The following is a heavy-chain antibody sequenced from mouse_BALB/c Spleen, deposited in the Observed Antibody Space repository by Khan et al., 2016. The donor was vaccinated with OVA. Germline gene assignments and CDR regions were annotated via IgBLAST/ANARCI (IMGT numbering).Heavy chain of an antibody. J-gene: IGHJ2*01. CDR2: ISYSGVT. V-gene: IGHV3-2*02. Sequence: VQLKESGPGLVKPSQSLSLTCTVTGYSITSGYAWNWIRQFPGNKLEWMGYISYSGVTSYTPSLKSRISITRDTSKNQFFLQLNSVTTEDTATDYCARWNYYGYYFDYWGQGTTLTVSS. CDR3: ARWNYYGYYFDY. CDR1: GYSITSGYA. D-gene: IGHD1-1*01.